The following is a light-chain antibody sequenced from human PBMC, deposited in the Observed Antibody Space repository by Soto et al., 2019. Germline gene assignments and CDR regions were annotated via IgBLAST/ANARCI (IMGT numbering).Light chain of an antibody. Sequence: DIQMTQSPSTLSGSVGDRGTITCRASQTISSWLAWYQQTPGKAPKLLIYKAYTLKSGVPSRFSGSGSGTEFTLTIRSLQPDDFATYYCQHYNSYSEAFGQGTKVDIK. CDR2: KAY. V-gene: IGKV1-5*03. CDR3: QHYNSYSEA. CDR1: QTISSW. J-gene: IGKJ1*01.